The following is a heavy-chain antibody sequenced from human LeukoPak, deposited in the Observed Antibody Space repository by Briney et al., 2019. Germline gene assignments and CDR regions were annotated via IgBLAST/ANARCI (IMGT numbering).Heavy chain of an antibody. D-gene: IGHD1-7*01. CDR3: ARLITGTTTAFDI. Sequence: SETLSLTCSVSGGSISGYYWTWVRQPAGKGLEWVGRVYTSGSTHYNPSLKTRLTMSVDTSKNQFSLKLSSVTAADTAVYYCARLITGTTTAFDIWGQGTMVTVSS. CDR2: VYTSGST. CDR1: GGSISGYY. J-gene: IGHJ3*02. V-gene: IGHV4-4*07.